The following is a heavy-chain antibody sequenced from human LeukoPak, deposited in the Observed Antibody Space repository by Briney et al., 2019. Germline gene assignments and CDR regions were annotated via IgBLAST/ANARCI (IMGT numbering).Heavy chain of an antibody. J-gene: IGHJ4*02. CDR3: RDPFDY. CDR2: IYYDGSSK. CDR1: GFTFSNYG. V-gene: IGHV3-30*02. Sequence: GGSLRLSCAASGFTFSNYGIHWVRQAPGKGLEWVAFIYYDGSSKYYADSVKGRFTISRDNSKNTVYLQMNSLRGEDTAVYYCRDPFDYWGQGTLVTVSS.